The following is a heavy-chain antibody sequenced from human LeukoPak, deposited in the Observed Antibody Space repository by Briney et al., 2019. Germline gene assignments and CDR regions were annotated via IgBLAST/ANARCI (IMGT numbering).Heavy chain of an antibody. CDR1: GVSISGGDYY. Sequence: SQTLSLTCTVSGVSISGGDYYWSWIRQPPGKGLEWLGYIYNSGNTYYNPSLRSRVTISVDTSKNQFSLNLSSVTAADTALYYCARVPRPYGGSYYFDYWGQGTLVTVSS. J-gene: IGHJ4*02. CDR2: IYNSGNT. V-gene: IGHV4-30-4*01. CDR3: ARVPRPYGGSYYFDY. D-gene: IGHD4-23*01.